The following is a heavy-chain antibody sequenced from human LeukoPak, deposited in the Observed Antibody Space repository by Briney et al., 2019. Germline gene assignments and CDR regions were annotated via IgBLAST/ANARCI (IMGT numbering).Heavy chain of an antibody. V-gene: IGHV4-31*03. CDR2: IYYSGST. Sequence: SQTLSLTCTVSGGSISSSGYYWSWIRQHPGKGLEWRGNIYYSGSTDYNPSLKSRITISVDTSKNQFSLKLSSVTAADTAVYYCARDTRQQWAFDYWGQGTLVTVSS. CDR1: GGSISSSGYY. D-gene: IGHD6-19*01. CDR3: ARDTRQQWAFDY. J-gene: IGHJ4*02.